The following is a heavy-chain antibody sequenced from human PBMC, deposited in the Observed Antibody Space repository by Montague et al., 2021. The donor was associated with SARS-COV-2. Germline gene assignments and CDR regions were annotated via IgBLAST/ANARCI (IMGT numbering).Heavy chain of an antibody. D-gene: IGHD5/OR15-5a*01. J-gene: IGHJ4*02. CDR3: ARSLYSVSWCPD. Sequence: SETLSLTCAVYGESSDGYFWSGIRLSPGKALEWIGEISYTGHTRYNPNPSLRGRVSISTASSKNQFSLNLTSVTAADTAVYYCARSLYSVSWCPDWGQGTPVTVSS. V-gene: IGHV4-34*01. CDR1: GESSDGYF. CDR2: ISYTGHTRY.